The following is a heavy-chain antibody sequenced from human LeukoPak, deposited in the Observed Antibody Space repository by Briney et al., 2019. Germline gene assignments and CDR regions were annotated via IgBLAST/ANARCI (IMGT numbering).Heavy chain of an antibody. CDR1: GFTFSSYG. Sequence: GRSLRLSCAASGFTFSSYGMHWVRQAPGKGLEWVAVISYDGSNKYYADSVKGRFTNSRDNSKNTLYLQMNSLRAEDTAVYYCAKGRTYYDILTLTSDYWGQGTLVTVSS. CDR3: AKGRTYYDILTLTSDY. V-gene: IGHV3-30*18. J-gene: IGHJ4*02. CDR2: ISYDGSNK. D-gene: IGHD3-9*01.